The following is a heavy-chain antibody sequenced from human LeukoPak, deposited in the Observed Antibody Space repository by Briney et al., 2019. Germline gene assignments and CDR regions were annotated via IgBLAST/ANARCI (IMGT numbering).Heavy chain of an antibody. V-gene: IGHV3-30*18. Sequence: GGSLRLSCADSGFTFSSYAMHWVRQASGKVLEWVAVISYDGSNKYYADSVKGRFTISRDNSKNTLYLQMNSLRAEDTAVYYCAKMAMLQRPIFDYWGQGTLVTVSS. CDR2: ISYDGSNK. CDR3: AKMAMLQRPIFDY. J-gene: IGHJ4*02. CDR1: GFTFSSYA. D-gene: IGHD2-2*01.